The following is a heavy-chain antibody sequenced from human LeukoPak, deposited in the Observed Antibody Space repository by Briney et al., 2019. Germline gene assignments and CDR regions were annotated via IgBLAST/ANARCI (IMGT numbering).Heavy chain of an antibody. CDR1: GFTFSSYG. J-gene: IGHJ5*02. Sequence: GGCLRLSCAASGFTFSSYGMHWVRQAPGKGLEWVAFIRYDGSNKYYADSVKGRFTISRDNSKNTLYLQMNSLRAEDTAVYYCARESMIVTGFDPWGQGTLVTVSS. CDR3: ARESMIVTGFDP. D-gene: IGHD3-22*01. V-gene: IGHV3-30*02. CDR2: IRYDGSNK.